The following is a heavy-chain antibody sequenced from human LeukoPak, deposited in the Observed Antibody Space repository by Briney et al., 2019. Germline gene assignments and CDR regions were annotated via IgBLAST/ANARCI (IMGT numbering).Heavy chain of an antibody. CDR2: IYYSGST. Sequence: SETLSLTCTVSGGSISSYYWSWIRQPPGKGLEWIGYIYYSGSTNYNPSVKSRVTISVDTSKNQFSLKLSSVTAADTAVYYCARYSSSWYGYYYYYMDVWGKGTTVTVSS. J-gene: IGHJ6*03. CDR3: ARYSSSWYGYYYYYMDV. CDR1: GGSISSYY. V-gene: IGHV4-59*01. D-gene: IGHD6-13*01.